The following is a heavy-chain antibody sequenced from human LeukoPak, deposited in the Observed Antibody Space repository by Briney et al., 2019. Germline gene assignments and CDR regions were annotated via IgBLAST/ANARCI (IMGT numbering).Heavy chain of an antibody. CDR3: ARAAPSGY. J-gene: IGHJ4*02. CDR1: GFTFSSYG. D-gene: IGHD6-19*01. Sequence: GGSLRLSCAASGFTFSSYGMSWVRQAPGKGLEWVSYISSSSSTIYYADSVKGRFTISRDNAKNSLYLQMNSLRAEDTAVYYCARAAPSGYWGQGTLVTVSS. CDR2: ISSSSSTI. V-gene: IGHV3-48*01.